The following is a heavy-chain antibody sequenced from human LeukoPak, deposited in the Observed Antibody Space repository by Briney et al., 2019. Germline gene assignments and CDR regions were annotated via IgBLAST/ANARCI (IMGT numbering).Heavy chain of an antibody. V-gene: IGHV4-59*01. Sequence: SETLCLTCTVSGGSISSYYWSWIRQPPGKGLEWIGYIYYSGSTNYNPSLKSRVTISVDTSKNRFSLKLSSVTAADTAVYYCARESPLGLLDYWGQGTLVTVSS. CDR2: IYYSGST. D-gene: IGHD5-12*01. CDR1: GGSISSYY. CDR3: ARESPLGLLDY. J-gene: IGHJ4*02.